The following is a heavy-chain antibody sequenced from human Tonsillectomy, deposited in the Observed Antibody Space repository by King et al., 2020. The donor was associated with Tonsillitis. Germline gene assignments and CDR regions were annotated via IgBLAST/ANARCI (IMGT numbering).Heavy chain of an antibody. CDR2: FSYNADST. CDR1: GFTFSSYA. Sequence: VQLVESGGGVVPPGGSLRLSCAASGFTFSSYAMSWVRQAPRKGLEWVSAFSYNADSTFNADSVKGRFTVSRDNSRNTLHMQMHSLRAEDTAVYYCARMTSEGYCTATACYRAFDYWGPGTLVTVSS. J-gene: IGHJ4*02. CDR3: ARMTSEGYCTATACYRAFDY. V-gene: IGHV3-23*04. D-gene: IGHD2-8*02.